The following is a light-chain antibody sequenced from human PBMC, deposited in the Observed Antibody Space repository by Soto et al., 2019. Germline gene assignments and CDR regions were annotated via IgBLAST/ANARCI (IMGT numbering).Light chain of an antibody. J-gene: IGKJ2*02. CDR3: QQSYSTPRT. Sequence: DIPMTQSPSSLSASVGDRVTITCRASQSVTSYLNWYQQKPGKAPKLLIYAASSLQSGVPSRFSGSGSGTAFTLTISSLQPEDFATYYCQQSYSTPRTFVQGTKLEI. V-gene: IGKV1-39*01. CDR1: QSVTSY. CDR2: AAS.